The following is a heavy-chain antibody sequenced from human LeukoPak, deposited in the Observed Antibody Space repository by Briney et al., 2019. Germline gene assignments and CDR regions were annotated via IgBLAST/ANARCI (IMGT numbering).Heavy chain of an antibody. CDR1: GFSVSSTY. V-gene: IGHV3-53*04. Sequence: PGGSLRLSCAASGFSVSSTYMTWVRQAPGKGLEWVSVIYSGGTIYYADSAKGRFTISRHNSKNTLYLQMDSLRAEDTAVYYCARTLGSSGSPLYGMDVWGQGTTVNVSS. J-gene: IGHJ6*02. D-gene: IGHD5-12*01. CDR2: IYSGGTI. CDR3: ARTLGSSGSPLYGMDV.